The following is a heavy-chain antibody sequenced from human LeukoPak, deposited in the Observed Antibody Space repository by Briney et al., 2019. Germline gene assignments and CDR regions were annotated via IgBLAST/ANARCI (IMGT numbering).Heavy chain of an antibody. V-gene: IGHV3-23*01. D-gene: IGHD3-10*01. Sequence: GGSLRLSCTASGFSFSNSSMTWVRQAPGKGLEWVSSIGGSGSSYYAGSVKARFTISRDNSKNTVYLQMNNLRAEDTAIFYCVKGVTMVRGSREFDYWGQGKLVTVSS. J-gene: IGHJ4*02. CDR1: GFSFSNSS. CDR3: VKGVTMVRGSREFDY. CDR2: IGGSGSS.